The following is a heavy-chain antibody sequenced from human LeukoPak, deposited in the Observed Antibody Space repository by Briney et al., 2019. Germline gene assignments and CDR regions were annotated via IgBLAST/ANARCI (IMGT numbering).Heavy chain of an antibody. CDR2: IYHSGNT. CDR1: GGSISGSNW. Sequence: PSETLSLTCAVSGGSISGSNWWSWVRQPPGKGLEWIGEIYHSGNTNYNPSLKSRVTISVDNSKNQFPLKLTSMTAADTAVYYCARERGVRPNYYFDSWGQGSLVTVSS. CDR3: ARERGVRPNYYFDS. D-gene: IGHD1-7*01. V-gene: IGHV4-4*02. J-gene: IGHJ4*02.